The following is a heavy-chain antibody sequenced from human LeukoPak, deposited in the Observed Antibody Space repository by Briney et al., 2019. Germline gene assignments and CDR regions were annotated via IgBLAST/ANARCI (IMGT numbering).Heavy chain of an antibody. V-gene: IGHV3-7*01. CDR1: GFTFSSYW. D-gene: IGHD6-13*01. CDR3: ARDLSSSWPLNDAFDI. J-gene: IGHJ3*02. CDR2: IKQDGSEK. Sequence: PGGSLRLSCAASGFTFSSYWMSWVRQAPGKGLEWVANIKQDGSEKYYVDSVKGRFTISRDNAKNSLYLQMNSLRDEDTAVYYCARDLSSSWPLNDAFDIWGQGTMVTVSS.